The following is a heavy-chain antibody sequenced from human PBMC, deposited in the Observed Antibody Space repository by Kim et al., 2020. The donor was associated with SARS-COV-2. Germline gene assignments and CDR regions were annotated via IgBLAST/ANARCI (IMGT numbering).Heavy chain of an antibody. D-gene: IGHD4-17*01. CDR3: TPGYGDYAWYYFDY. V-gene: IGHV3-73*01. J-gene: IGHJ4*02. Sequence: AASVKGRFTISRDDSKNTAYLQMNSLKTEDTAVYYCTPGYGDYAWYYFDYWGQGTLVTVSS.